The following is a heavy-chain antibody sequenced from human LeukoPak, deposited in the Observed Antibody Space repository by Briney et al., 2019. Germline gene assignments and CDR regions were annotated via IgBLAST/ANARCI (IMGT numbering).Heavy chain of an antibody. CDR2: INHSGST. D-gene: IGHD4-23*01. CDR3: ARRGSDYGGNSLDY. CDR1: GGSFSGYY. V-gene: IGHV4-34*01. J-gene: IGHJ4*02. Sequence: SETLSLTCAVYGGSFSGYYWSWIRQPPGKGLEWIGEINHSGSTNYNPSLKSRVTISVDTSKNQFSLKLSSVTAADTAVYYCARRGSDYGGNSLDYWGQGTLVTVSS.